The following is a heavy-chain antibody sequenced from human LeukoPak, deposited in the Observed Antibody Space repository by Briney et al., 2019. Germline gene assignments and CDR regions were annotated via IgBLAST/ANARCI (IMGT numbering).Heavy chain of an antibody. V-gene: IGHV3-11*06. CDR1: GFTFSDYY. D-gene: IGHD6-13*01. CDR3: ARVGSIAAAGTPDY. CDR2: ISSSSTHT. J-gene: IGHJ4*02. Sequence: GGSLRLSCAASGFTFSDYYMSWIRQAPGKGLDWVSYISSSSTHTIYADSVKGRFTISRDNAKNSLSLQVNSLRADDTAVYYCARVGSIAAAGTPDYWGQGTLVTVSS.